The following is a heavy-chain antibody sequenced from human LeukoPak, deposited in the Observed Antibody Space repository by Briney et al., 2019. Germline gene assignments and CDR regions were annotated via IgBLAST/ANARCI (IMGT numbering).Heavy chain of an antibody. CDR3: ARESIVGYCSGGSCHATDDAFDI. D-gene: IGHD2-15*01. CDR2: IKQDGSEK. J-gene: IGHJ3*02. V-gene: IGHV3-7*01. CDR1: GFPFSSYW. Sequence: GGPLRLSCAASGFPFSSYWMSWVRQAPGKGLEWVANIKQDGSEKYYVDSVKGRFTISRDNAKNSLYLQMNSLGVEDTAVYYCARESIVGYCSGGSCHATDDAFDIWGQGTMVTVSS.